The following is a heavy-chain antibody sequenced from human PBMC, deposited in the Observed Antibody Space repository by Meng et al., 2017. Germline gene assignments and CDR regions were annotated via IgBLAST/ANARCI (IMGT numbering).Heavy chain of an antibody. V-gene: IGHV1-69*13. CDR1: GGTFSSYA. D-gene: IGHD3-3*01. J-gene: IGHJ4*02. Sequence: SVKVSCKASGGTFSSYAISWVRQAPGQGLEWMGGIIPIFGTANYAQKLQGRVTITADESTSTAYMELSSLRSEDTAVYYCARVGMDFWGGPNDYWGQGTLVTVSS. CDR3: ARVGMDFWGGPNDY. CDR2: IIPIFGTA.